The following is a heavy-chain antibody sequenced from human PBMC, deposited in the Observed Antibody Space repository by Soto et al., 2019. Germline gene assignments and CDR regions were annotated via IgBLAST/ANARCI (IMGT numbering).Heavy chain of an antibody. CDR2: INPSGGST. CDR1: GYTFTSYY. D-gene: IGHD3-3*01. V-gene: IGHV1-46*01. J-gene: IGHJ4*02. Sequence: SVRVSCKASGYTFTSYYMHWVRQAPGQGLEWMGIINPSGGSTSYAQKFQGRVTMTRDTSTSTVYMELSSLRSEDTAVYYCARGGRITIFGVVIILDYFDYWGQGTLVTVSS. CDR3: ARGGRITIFGVVIILDYFDY.